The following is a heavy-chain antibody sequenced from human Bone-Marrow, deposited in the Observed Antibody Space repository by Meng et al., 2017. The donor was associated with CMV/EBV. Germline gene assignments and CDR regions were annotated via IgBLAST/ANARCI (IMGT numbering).Heavy chain of an antibody. Sequence: GESLKISCADSGFTFSDYYMSWIRQAPGKGLEWVSYISSSGSTIYYADSVKGRFTISRDNAKNSLYLQMNSLRAEDTAVYYCARSHAYRTIFIQPPFDYWGQGKLVNVSS. V-gene: IGHV3-11*01. D-gene: IGHD3-9*01. CDR2: ISSSGSTI. J-gene: IGHJ4*02. CDR3: ARSHAYRTIFIQPPFDY. CDR1: GFTFSDYY.